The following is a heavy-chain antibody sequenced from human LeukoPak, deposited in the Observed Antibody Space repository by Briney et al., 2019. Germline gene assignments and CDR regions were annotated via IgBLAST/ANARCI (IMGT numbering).Heavy chain of an antibody. V-gene: IGHV3-7*01. J-gene: IGHJ4*02. D-gene: IGHD2-2*01. CDR2: IKQDGREK. CDR3: ARDGVSAAVDY. Sequence: GGSLRLSCAASGFTLRTYWMSWVRQAPGKGLEWVANIKQDGREKYYVDSVKGRFTISRDNAKNSLYLQMNSRRAEDTAVYYCARDGVSAAVDYWGQGTLVTVSS. CDR1: GFTLRTYW.